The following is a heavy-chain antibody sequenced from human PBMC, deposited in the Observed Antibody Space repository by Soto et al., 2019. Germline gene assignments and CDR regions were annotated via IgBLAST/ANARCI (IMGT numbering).Heavy chain of an antibody. CDR1: GGSISSSSYY. CDR3: ARQTESFSLIVVVTLDY. CDR2: IYYSGST. D-gene: IGHD3-22*01. V-gene: IGHV4-39*01. J-gene: IGHJ4*02. Sequence: SETLSLTCTVSGGSISSSSYYWGWIRQPPGKGLEWIGSIYYSGSTYYNPSLKSRVTISVDTSKNQFSLKLSSVTAADTAVYYCARQTESFSLIVVVTLDYWGQGALVTVS.